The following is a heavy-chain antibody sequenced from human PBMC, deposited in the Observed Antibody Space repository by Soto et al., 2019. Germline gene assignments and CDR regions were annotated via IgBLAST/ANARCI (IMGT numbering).Heavy chain of an antibody. J-gene: IGHJ4*02. D-gene: IGHD3-16*02. Sequence: GGSLRLSCAASGFTFSSYAMSWVRQAPGKGLEWVSAISGSGGSTYYADSVKGRFTISRDNSKNTLYLQMNSLRAEDTAVYYCANPVRLGELSTFDYWGQGTLVTVSS. CDR3: ANPVRLGELSTFDY. CDR2: ISGSGGST. V-gene: IGHV3-23*01. CDR1: GFTFSSYA.